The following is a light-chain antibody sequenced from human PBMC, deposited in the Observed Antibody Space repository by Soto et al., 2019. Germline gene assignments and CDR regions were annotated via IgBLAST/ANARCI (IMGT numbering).Light chain of an antibody. J-gene: IGLJ1*01. CDR2: EIN. V-gene: IGLV2-8*01. CDR1: SSDVGAYDY. CDR3: SSFAGSNNFPYV. Sequence: QSVLTQPPSASGSPGQSVTISCTGTSSDVGAYDYASWYQQHPGKAPKLMIYEINKRPSGVPDRFSGSKSGNTASLTVSGLQAEDEADYYCSSFAGSNNFPYVFGNGTKVTVL.